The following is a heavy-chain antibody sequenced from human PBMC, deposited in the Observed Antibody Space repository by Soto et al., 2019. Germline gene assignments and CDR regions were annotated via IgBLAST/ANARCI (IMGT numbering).Heavy chain of an antibody. J-gene: IGHJ6*02. Sequence: PLETLSLTCAVYGGSFSGYYWSWIRQPPGKGLEWIGEINHSGSTNYNPSLKSRVTISVDTSKNQFSLKLSSVTAADTAVYYCARSRHGSGSYYYYYGMDVWGQGTTVTVSS. CDR3: ARSRHGSGSYYYYYGMDV. CDR1: GGSFSGYY. D-gene: IGHD3-10*01. V-gene: IGHV4-34*01. CDR2: INHSGST.